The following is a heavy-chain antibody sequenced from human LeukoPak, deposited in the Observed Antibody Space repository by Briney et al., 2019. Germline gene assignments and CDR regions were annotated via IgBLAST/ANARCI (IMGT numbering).Heavy chain of an antibody. Sequence: GGSLRLSCAASGFTFSNFGMSWVRQAPGKGLEWVSFISSSSSYIYYTDSVKGRFTISRDNAKNSVYLQMNSLRAEDTALYYCARDRFGSSNDAFDIWGQGTVVTVSS. D-gene: IGHD3-10*01. V-gene: IGHV3-21*01. CDR1: GFTFSNFG. J-gene: IGHJ3*02. CDR3: ARDRFGSSNDAFDI. CDR2: ISSSSSYI.